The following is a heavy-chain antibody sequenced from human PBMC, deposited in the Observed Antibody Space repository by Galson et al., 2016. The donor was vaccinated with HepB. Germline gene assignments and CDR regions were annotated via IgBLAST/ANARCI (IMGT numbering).Heavy chain of an antibody. V-gene: IGHV3-53*05. Sequence: SLRLSCAASGIDVSNNYMNWVRQAPGKGLEWVSVVYNGGTTYYRDSVKGRFTISRDRSKNTLLLQMNSLRIDDTAVYYCVISAPGNQWRAPGGMFSWGQGALVTVSS. D-gene: IGHD6-19*01. CDR2: VYNGGTT. J-gene: IGHJ5*02. CDR1: GIDVSNNY. CDR3: VISAPGNQWRAPGGMFS.